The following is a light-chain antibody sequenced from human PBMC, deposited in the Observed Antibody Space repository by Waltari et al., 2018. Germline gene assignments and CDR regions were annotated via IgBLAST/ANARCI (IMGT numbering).Light chain of an antibody. Sequence: DIQMTQSPSSLSASVGDRVSITCQASQGVRNSLNWYRQESDKAPKVLIYDASNLKTGVPSRFSGSGSGTNFTLTISSLQPEDFATYFCQQYANLPWTFGQGTRVEVK. CDR2: DAS. CDR3: QQYANLPWT. V-gene: IGKV1-33*01. J-gene: IGKJ1*01. CDR1: QGVRNS.